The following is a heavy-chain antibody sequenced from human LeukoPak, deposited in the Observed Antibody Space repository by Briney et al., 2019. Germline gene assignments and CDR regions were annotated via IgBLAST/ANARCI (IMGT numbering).Heavy chain of an antibody. CDR1: GYTFTGYY. J-gene: IGHJ6*03. CDR3: ARGYSSSWGYYYYYMDV. Sequence: ASVKVSCKASGYTFTGYYMHWVRQAPGQGLEWMGWINPNSGGTNYAQKFQGRVTMTRDTSISTAYMELSRLRSDDTAVYYCARGYSSSWGYYYYYMDVWGKGTTVTVSS. D-gene: IGHD6-13*01. CDR2: INPNSGGT. V-gene: IGHV1-2*02.